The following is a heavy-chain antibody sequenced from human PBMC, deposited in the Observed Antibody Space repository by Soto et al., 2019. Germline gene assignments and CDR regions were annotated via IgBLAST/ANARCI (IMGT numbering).Heavy chain of an antibody. CDR2: IIPIFGTA. CDR1: GGTFSSYA. D-gene: IGHD5-12*01. Sequence: ASVKVSCKASGGTFSSYAISWVRQAPGQGLEWMGGIIPIFGTANYAQKFQGRVTITADESTSTAYMELSSLRSEDTAVYYCAGRLHGGYDDYYYYGMDVWGQGTTVTVSS. J-gene: IGHJ6*02. V-gene: IGHV1-69*13. CDR3: AGRLHGGYDDYYYYGMDV.